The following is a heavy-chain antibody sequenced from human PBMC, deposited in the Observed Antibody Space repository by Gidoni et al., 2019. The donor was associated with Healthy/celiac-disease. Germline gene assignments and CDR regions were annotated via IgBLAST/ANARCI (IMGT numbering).Heavy chain of an antibody. CDR1: AGSFSGYS. D-gene: IGHD6-19*01. J-gene: IGHJ3*02. Sequence: QVQLQQWGAGLLKPSATLSLTCAVYAGSFSGYSWSWIRQPPGKGLEWLGEINHSGSTNYNPSLKSRVNISVDTSKNQFSIKLSSVTAADTAVYYCARGENGSGWQTAYDAFDIWGQGTMVTVSS. CDR3: ARGENGSGWQTAYDAFDI. CDR2: INHSGST. V-gene: IGHV4-34*01.